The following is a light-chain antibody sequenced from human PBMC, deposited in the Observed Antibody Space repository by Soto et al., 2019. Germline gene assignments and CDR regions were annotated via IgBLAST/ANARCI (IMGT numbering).Light chain of an antibody. CDR2: DAS. Sequence: DIQMTQSPSTLSASVGDRVTLTCRASQTINTWLAWYQQKPGKAPKLLIYDASSLQTGVPSRFSGSGSGTAFTLTISSLQPDYFATYYCQQYNSHLYSFGQGTKLEIK. V-gene: IGKV1-5*01. J-gene: IGKJ2*01. CDR3: QQYNSHLYS. CDR1: QTINTW.